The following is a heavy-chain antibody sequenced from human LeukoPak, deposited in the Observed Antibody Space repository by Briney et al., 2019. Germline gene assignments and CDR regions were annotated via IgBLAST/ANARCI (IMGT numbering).Heavy chain of an antibody. CDR3: ARGEHLTVGATTTGL. CDR2: ISSSSSYI. Sequence: GGSLRLSCAASGFTFSSYSMNWVRQAPGKGLEWVSSISSSSSYIYYADSVKGRFTISRDNAKNSLYLQMNSLRAVDTAVYYCARGEHLTVGATTTGLWGQGTLVTVSS. D-gene: IGHD1-26*01. CDR1: GFTFSSYS. V-gene: IGHV3-21*01. J-gene: IGHJ4*02.